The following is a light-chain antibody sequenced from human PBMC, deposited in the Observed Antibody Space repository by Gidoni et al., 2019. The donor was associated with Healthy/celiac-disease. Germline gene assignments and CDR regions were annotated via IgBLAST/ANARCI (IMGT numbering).Light chain of an antibody. CDR3: QQYYSTPT. J-gene: IGKJ1*01. CDR2: CAS. CDR1: QSVLYSSNNKNY. Sequence: DIVMTQSPESLAVSLGERATINCKSSQSVLYSSNNKNYLAWYQQKPGQPPKLLIYCASTRESGVPDRFSGSGSGTDFTLTISSLQAEDVAVYYCQQYYSTPTFGQGTKVEIK. V-gene: IGKV4-1*01.